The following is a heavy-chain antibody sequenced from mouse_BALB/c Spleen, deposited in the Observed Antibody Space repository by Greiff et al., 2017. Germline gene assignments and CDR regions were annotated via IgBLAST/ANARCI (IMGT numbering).Heavy chain of an antibody. CDR1: GFTFSSFG. CDR3: ARSRYYRYDGYAMDY. D-gene: IGHD2-14*01. J-gene: IGHJ4*01. V-gene: IGHV5-17*02. CDR2: ISSGSSTI. Sequence: EVKVVESGGGLVQPGGSRKLSCAASGFTFSSFGMHWVRQAPEKGLEWVAYISSGSSTIYYADTVKGRFTISRDNPKNTLFLQMTSLRSEDTAMYYCARSRYYRYDGYAMDYWGQGTSVTVSS.